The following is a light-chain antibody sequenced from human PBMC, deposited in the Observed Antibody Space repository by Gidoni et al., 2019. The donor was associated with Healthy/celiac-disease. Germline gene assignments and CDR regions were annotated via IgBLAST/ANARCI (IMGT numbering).Light chain of an antibody. Sequence: SYGLTQPLSASGALGQTARITCGGNNIGSNNVHWYQQKPGHAPVLVIYRDSNRPSGLPERFSASTSGTTATLTICRAQAGDAADYYCQVWDSRTHYVFGTGTKVTVL. CDR1: NIGSNN. CDR2: RDS. J-gene: IGLJ1*01. V-gene: IGLV3-9*01. CDR3: QVWDSRTHYV.